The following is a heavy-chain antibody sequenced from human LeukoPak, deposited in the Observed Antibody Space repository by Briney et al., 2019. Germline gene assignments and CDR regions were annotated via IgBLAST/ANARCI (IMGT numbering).Heavy chain of an antibody. D-gene: IGHD6-19*01. Sequence: PGGSLRLSCAASGFTFSSYAMSWVRQAPGKGLEWVSAISGSGGSTYYADSVKGRFTTSRDNSKNTLYLQMNSLRAEDTAVYYCAKDSGYSSGWSPYYFDYWGQGTLVTVSS. CDR2: ISGSGGST. J-gene: IGHJ4*02. V-gene: IGHV3-23*01. CDR3: AKDSGYSSGWSPYYFDY. CDR1: GFTFSSYA.